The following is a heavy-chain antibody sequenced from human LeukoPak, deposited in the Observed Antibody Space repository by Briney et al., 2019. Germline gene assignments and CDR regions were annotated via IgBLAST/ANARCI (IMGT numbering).Heavy chain of an antibody. V-gene: IGHV4-61*02. CDR2: IYTSGST. CDR3: ARAPLDDYVWGSYRRGMDV. Sequence: SETLSLTCTVSGGSISSGSYYWSWIRQPAGKGLEWIGRIYTSGSTNYNPSLKSRVTISVDTSKNQFSLKLSSVTAADTAVYYCARAPLDDYVWGSYRRGMDVWGKGTTVTVSS. J-gene: IGHJ6*04. D-gene: IGHD3-16*02. CDR1: GGSISSGSYY.